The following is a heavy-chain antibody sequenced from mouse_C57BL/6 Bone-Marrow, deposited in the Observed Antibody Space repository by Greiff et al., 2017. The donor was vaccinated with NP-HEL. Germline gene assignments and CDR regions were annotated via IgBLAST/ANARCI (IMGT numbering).Heavy chain of an antibody. CDR2: IDPSDSET. Sequence: QVQLQQPGAELVRPGSSVKLSCKASGYTFTSYWMHWVKQRPIQGLEWIGNIDPSDSETHYNQKFKDKATLTVDKSSSTAYMQLSSLTSEDSAVYYCARVRYDYDGVSWYFDVWGTGTTVTVSS. V-gene: IGHV1-52*01. CDR1: GYTFTSYW. J-gene: IGHJ1*03. D-gene: IGHD2-4*01. CDR3: ARVRYDYDGVSWYFDV.